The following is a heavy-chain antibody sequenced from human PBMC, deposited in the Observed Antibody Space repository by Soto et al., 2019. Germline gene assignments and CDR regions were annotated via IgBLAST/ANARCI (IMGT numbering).Heavy chain of an antibody. CDR3: GKDRGATLRGMDV. V-gene: IGHV3-30*18. CDR2: ISYDGSNK. CDR1: GFTFSSYG. D-gene: IGHD1-26*01. J-gene: IGHJ6*02. Sequence: QVQLVESGGGVVQPGRSLRLSCAASGFTFSSYGMHWVRQAPGKGLEWVAVISYDGSNKYYADSVKGRFTISRDNSKNQLYLKMNRMRAEDTAVYYCGKDRGATLRGMDVWGQGTTVTVSS.